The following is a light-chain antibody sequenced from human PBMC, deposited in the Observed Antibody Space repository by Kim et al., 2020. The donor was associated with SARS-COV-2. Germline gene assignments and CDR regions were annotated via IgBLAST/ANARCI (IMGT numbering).Light chain of an antibody. J-gene: IGLJ2*01. CDR2: EDN. Sequence: NFMLTQPHSVSESPGKTVTISCTRSSGSIASNYVQWYQQRPGSAPTTVIYEDNERPSGVPDRFSGSIHTSSNSASLTISGLKTEDEADYYCQSYDINNVVFGGGTQLTVL. CDR1: SGSIASNY. CDR3: QSYDINNVV. V-gene: IGLV6-57*04.